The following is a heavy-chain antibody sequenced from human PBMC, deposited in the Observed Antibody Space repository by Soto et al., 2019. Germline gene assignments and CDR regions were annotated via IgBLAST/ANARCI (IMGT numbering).Heavy chain of an antibody. D-gene: IGHD3-10*01. J-gene: IGHJ4*02. CDR1: GFTFDDYA. V-gene: IGHV3-9*01. CDR2: ISWNGDAT. CDR3: ANLPLYGSGFDC. Sequence: EVQLVESGGALVQPGGSLRLSCTASGFTFDDYAIHWVRQAPGKGLEWISGISWNGDATGYADSVKGRFTISRDNAMNSLYLQMNSLRTVDTAMYFCANLPLYGSGFDCWGQGTLVTVAS.